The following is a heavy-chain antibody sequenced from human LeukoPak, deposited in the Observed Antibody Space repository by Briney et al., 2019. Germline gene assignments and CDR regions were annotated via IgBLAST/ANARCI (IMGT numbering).Heavy chain of an antibody. CDR1: GGSISSYY. CDR3: AGELAPPSYYYYYYMDV. V-gene: IGHV4-59*01. CDR2: IYYSGST. J-gene: IGHJ6*03. Sequence: SXTLSXTCTVSGGSISSYYWSWIRQPPGKGLEWIGYIYYSGSTNYNPSLKSGVTISVETSKNQCSLKLSGVDAEDAAGYYWAGELAPPSYYYYYYMDVWGKGTTVTISS.